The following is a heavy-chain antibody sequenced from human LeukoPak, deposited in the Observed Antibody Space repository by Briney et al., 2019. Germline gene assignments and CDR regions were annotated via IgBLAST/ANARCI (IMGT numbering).Heavy chain of an antibody. Sequence: GGSLRLSCAAAGFTFSDYGMNWVRQAPGKGLEWVSGISGSGISTYYADSVKGRFTISRDNSKNTLYLQMNSLRAEDTALYYCAKDYAVGSIDYWGQGTLVTVSS. J-gene: IGHJ4*02. CDR1: GFTFSDYG. CDR2: ISGSGIST. D-gene: IGHD3-16*01. V-gene: IGHV3-23*01. CDR3: AKDYAVGSIDY.